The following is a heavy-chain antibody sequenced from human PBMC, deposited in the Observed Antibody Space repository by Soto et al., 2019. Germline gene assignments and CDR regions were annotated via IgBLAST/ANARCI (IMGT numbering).Heavy chain of an antibody. J-gene: IGHJ4*02. Sequence: PSETLSLTCTVSCGSIYRSGYYWGWIRQPPGRGLEWIGNIDYNGVTYSNPSLKSRVTISRDTSKNQFSLKLTSVTAADTALYYCGKVLVGATGHTDSDSWGPGTLVTVSS. D-gene: IGHD2-15*01. CDR1: CGSIYRSGYY. CDR3: GKVLVGATGHTDSDS. CDR2: IDYNGVT. V-gene: IGHV4-39*01.